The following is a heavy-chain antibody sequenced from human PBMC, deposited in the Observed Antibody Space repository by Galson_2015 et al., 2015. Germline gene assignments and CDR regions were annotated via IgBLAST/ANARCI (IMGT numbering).Heavy chain of an antibody. D-gene: IGHD1-7*01. Sequence: SLRLSCAASGFTLTGYGMHWVRQAPGKGLEWVAVIWYDESNKFYADSVKGRFTISRDTKKNTVYLQMSSLRVEDTAIYYCVRDPLLDFGLGNYNCWEYWGQGTRVTVSS. CDR3: VRDPLLDFGLGNYNCWEY. CDR1: GFTLTGYG. J-gene: IGHJ4*02. CDR2: IWYDESNK. V-gene: IGHV3-33*01.